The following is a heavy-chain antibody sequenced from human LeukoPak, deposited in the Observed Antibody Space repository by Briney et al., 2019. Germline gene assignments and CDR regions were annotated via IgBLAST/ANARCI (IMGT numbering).Heavy chain of an antibody. CDR3: ARDLRYSSGWSASGMDV. V-gene: IGHV1-18*01. J-gene: IGHJ6*01. CDR2: ISAYNGNP. Sequence: ASVKLSCKASGYTFTSYGISWVRQAPGQRLEWMGWISAYNGNPNYAQKLQGRVSMTTYPSQGTTYMNLRSLRSDETAVYYCARDLRYSSGWSASGMDVWGKGSTVTIYS. CDR1: GYTFTSYG. D-gene: IGHD6-19*01.